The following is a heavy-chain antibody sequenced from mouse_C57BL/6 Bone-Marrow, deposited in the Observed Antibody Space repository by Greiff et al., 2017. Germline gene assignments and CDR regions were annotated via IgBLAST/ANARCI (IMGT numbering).Heavy chain of an antibody. J-gene: IGHJ4*01. CDR3: ARFFSYGPDAVDY. D-gene: IGHD1-1*02. V-gene: IGHV7-3*01. CDR1: GFTFTDYY. CDR2: IRNKANGYTT. Sequence: EVKLMESGGGLVQPGGSLSLSCAASGFTFTDYYMSWVRQRPGKALEWLGFIRNKANGYTTEYSASVKGRFTISRDNSQSILYLQMNALRAEDSATYYCARFFSYGPDAVDYWGQGTSVTVSS.